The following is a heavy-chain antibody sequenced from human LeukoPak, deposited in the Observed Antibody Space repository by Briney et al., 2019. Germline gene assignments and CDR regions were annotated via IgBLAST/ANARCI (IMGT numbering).Heavy chain of an antibody. V-gene: IGHV1-2*04. CDR2: INPDSGGT. Sequence: ASVKVSCKASGYTFTSSDINWVRQATGQGLEWMGWINPDSGGTHYAQNFQGWVTMTRDTSISTAYMELSRLRSDDTAVYYCARGTLTAPRSAFDIWGQGTMVTVSS. D-gene: IGHD1-14*01. CDR3: ARGTLTAPRSAFDI. J-gene: IGHJ3*02. CDR1: GYTFTSSD.